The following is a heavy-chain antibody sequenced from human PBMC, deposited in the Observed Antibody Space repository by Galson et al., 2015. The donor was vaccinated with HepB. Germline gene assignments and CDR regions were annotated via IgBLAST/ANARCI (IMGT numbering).Heavy chain of an antibody. Sequence: SLRLSCAASGFTFSYYAMAWVRQAPGKGLEWISAITPSGDNTYSADSMKGRFFTSRDNSQNTLFLQMNSLRADDTAIYFCAKVFPEKADGWYRQALYYFDSWGQGTRVTVSS. V-gene: IGHV3-23*01. CDR2: ITPSGDNT. CDR1: GFTFSYYA. J-gene: IGHJ4*02. D-gene: IGHD6-19*01. CDR3: AKVFPEKADGWYRQALYYFDS.